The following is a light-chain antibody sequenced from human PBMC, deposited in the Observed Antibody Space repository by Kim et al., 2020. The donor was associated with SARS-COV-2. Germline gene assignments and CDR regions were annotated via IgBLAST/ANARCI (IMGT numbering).Light chain of an antibody. J-gene: IGLJ2*01. CDR3: QAWDSSTRV. CDR2: QDS. V-gene: IGLV3-1*01. CDR1: KLGDKY. Sequence: ASPGQTASITCSGDKLGDKYACWYQQKPGQSPVLVIYQDSKRPSGIPERFSGSNSGNTATLTISGTQAMDEADYYCQAWDSSTRVFGGGTQLTVL.